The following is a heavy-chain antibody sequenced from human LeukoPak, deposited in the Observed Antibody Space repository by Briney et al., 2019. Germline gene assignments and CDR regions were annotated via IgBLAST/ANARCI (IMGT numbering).Heavy chain of an antibody. D-gene: IGHD3-10*01. V-gene: IGHV4-59*01. CDR1: GGSISSYY. CDR3: ARTQIPELLWFGELSPPNWFDP. Sequence: SETLSLTCTVSGGSISSYYWSWIRQPPGKGLEWIGYIYYSGSTNYNPSLKSRVTISVDTSKNQFSLKLSSVTAADTAVHYCARTQIPELLWFGELSPPNWFDPWGQGTLVTVSS. J-gene: IGHJ5*02. CDR2: IYYSGST.